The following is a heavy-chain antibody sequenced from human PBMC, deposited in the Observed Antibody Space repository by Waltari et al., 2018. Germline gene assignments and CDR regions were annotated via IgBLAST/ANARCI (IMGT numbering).Heavy chain of an antibody. CDR3: AKDRGYSSGGNWFDP. V-gene: IGHV3-23*01. CDR2: ISGSGGIT. Sequence: EVQLLESGGGLVQPGGSLSLSCAASGFIFKHYAMSWVRQAPGKGLECVSSISGSGGITENADSVKGRFSISRDNSKSTLYLQMNSLRAEDTAIYYCAKDRGYSSGGNWFDPWGQGTLVTVSS. CDR1: GFIFKHYA. J-gene: IGHJ5*02. D-gene: IGHD2-15*01.